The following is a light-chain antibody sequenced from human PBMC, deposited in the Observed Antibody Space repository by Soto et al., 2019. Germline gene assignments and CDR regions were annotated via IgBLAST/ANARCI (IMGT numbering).Light chain of an antibody. CDR3: QHFGNSLWT. CDR2: GAS. CDR1: QSVASRN. V-gene: IGKV3-20*01. J-gene: IGKJ1*01. Sequence: EIVLTQSPGTLSLSPGERATLSCRASQSVASRNLAWYQQKSGQAPRLLIYGASSRAIHTPDRFSGSGSGTDFTLTISGLDPEDFAVYYCQHFGNSLWTFGQGTKVEI.